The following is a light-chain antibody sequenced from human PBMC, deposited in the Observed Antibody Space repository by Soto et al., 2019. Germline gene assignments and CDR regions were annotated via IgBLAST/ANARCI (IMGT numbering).Light chain of an antibody. CDR3: QQYGSSPPGFT. CDR1: QSVSSSY. V-gene: IGKV3-20*01. Sequence: EIVLTQSPGTLSLSPGERATLSCRSSQSVSSSYLAWYQQKPGQAPRLLIYGASSRATGIPDRFSGSGSGTDFTLTISRLEPEDFAVHYCQQYGSSPPGFTVGPGTKVEIK. J-gene: IGKJ3*01. CDR2: GAS.